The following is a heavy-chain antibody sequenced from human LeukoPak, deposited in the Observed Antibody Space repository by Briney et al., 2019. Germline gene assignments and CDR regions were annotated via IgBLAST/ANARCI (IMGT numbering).Heavy chain of an antibody. Sequence: GGSLRLSCAASGFTFSSYAMSWVRQAPGKGLEWVSAISGSGGSTYYADSVKGRFTISRDNSKNTLYLQMNSLRAEDSAVYYCANMGFPRGAPLGRGFDYWGQGTLVTVSS. J-gene: IGHJ4*02. V-gene: IGHV3-23*01. D-gene: IGHD1-26*01. CDR1: GFTFSSYA. CDR2: ISGSGGST. CDR3: ANMGFPRGAPLGRGFDY.